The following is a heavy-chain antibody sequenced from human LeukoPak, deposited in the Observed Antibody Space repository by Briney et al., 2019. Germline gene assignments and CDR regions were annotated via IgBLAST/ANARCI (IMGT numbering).Heavy chain of an antibody. CDR1: GFTFSSYA. Sequence: GGSLRLSCAASGFTFSSYAMSWVRQAPGKGLEWVSAISGSGGSTYYADSVKGRFTISRDNSRNTLYLQMNSLRAEDTAVYYCAKRYCSSTSCSYFDYWGQGTLVTVSS. D-gene: IGHD2-2*01. CDR2: ISGSGGST. CDR3: AKRYCSSTSCSYFDY. V-gene: IGHV3-23*01. J-gene: IGHJ4*02.